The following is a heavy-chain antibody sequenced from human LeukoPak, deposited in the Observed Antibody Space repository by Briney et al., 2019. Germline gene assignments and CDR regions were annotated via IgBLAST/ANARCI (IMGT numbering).Heavy chain of an antibody. CDR1: GFTFSSYA. V-gene: IGHV3-23*01. CDR3: AKDPNGDYVGAFDS. J-gene: IGHJ3*02. Sequence: GGSLRLSCAASGFTFSSYAMNWVRQAPGKGLEWVSAITGSGAGTYYEDSVKGRFTISRDNSKNTLYLQMNSLRAEDTAIYYCAKDPNGDYVGAFDSWGQGTMVTVSS. CDR2: ITGSGAGT. D-gene: IGHD4-17*01.